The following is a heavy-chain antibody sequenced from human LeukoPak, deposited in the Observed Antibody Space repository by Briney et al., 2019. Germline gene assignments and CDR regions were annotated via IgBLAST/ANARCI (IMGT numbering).Heavy chain of an antibody. D-gene: IGHD1-26*01. CDR1: GYTFTSYD. Sequence: ASVKVSCKASGYTFTSYDINWVRQATGQGLEWMGWMNPNSGNTGYAQKFQGRVTMTRNTSISTAYMELSSLRSEDTAVYYCARQIVGATRENWFDPWGQGTLVTVSS. V-gene: IGHV1-8*01. CDR2: MNPNSGNT. CDR3: ARQIVGATRENWFDP. J-gene: IGHJ5*02.